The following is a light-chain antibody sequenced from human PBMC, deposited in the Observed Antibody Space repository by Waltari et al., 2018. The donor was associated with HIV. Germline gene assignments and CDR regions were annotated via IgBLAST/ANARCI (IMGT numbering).Light chain of an antibody. V-gene: IGKV1-33*01. J-gene: IGKJ2*01. CDR2: DAS. CDR3: QQSYSTPYT. Sequence: DIQMTQSPSSLSASVGHRVTITCQASQDINTFLTWYQHNPGTAPKLLIYDASYLETGVPSRFSGSGSGTDFSLTISSLQPEDFATYYCQQSYSTPYTFGQGTKLEIK. CDR1: QDINTF.